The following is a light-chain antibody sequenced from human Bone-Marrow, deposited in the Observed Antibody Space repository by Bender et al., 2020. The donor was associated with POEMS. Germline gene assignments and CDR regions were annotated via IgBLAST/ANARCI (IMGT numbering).Light chain of an antibody. V-gene: IGLV1-50*01. CDR1: SSNIGVGFD. CDR2: GNN. Sequence: QSVLTQPPSVSGAPGQRVTISCTGTSSNIGVGFDVHWYQQLPGRAPKLVIHGNNHRPSGVPDRFSASKSGTSASLAIAGLQAEDEAVYYCAVWDDSLNGWVFGGGTKLTVL. J-gene: IGLJ3*02. CDR3: AVWDDSLNGWV.